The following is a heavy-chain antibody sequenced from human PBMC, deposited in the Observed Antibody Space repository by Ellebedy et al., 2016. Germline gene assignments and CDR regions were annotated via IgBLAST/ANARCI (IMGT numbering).Heavy chain of an antibody. CDR3: ATSDGYSGYDNGYYYYGMDV. CDR2: FDPEDDET. CDR1: GYTLTELS. Sequence: ASVKVSXKVSGYTLTELSMHWVRQAPGKGLEWMGGFDPEDDETIYAQKFQGRVTMTEDTSTDTAYMELSSLRSEDTAVYYCATSDGYSGYDNGYYYYGMDVWGQGTTVTVSS. J-gene: IGHJ6*02. V-gene: IGHV1-24*01. D-gene: IGHD5-12*01.